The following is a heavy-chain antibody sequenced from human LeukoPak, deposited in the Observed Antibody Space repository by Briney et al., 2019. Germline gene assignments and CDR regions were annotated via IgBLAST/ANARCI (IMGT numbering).Heavy chain of an antibody. D-gene: IGHD1-1*01. Sequence: XXXXGWVRQMPGKGLEWMGIIYPGDSDTRYSPSFQGQVTISADKSISTAYLQWSSLKASDTAMYYCARQQLERYYYGMDVWGQGTTVTVSS. CDR3: ARQQLERYYYGMDV. V-gene: IGHV5-51*01. CDR1: XXX. CDR2: IYPGDSDT. J-gene: IGHJ6*02.